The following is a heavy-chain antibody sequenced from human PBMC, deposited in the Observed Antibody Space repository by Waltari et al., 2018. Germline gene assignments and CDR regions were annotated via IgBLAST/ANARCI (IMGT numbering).Heavy chain of an antibody. J-gene: IGHJ4*02. V-gene: IGHV3-73*01. CDR1: GFAFSGSA. Sequence: EVQLLESGGGLVQPGTSLRLSCAASGFAFSGSAIHWVRQSPGKGLEWVGRIRTKGSNYATSYGASLTGRFSISRDDSKNMAYLQMNSLNTDDTAVYYCVSTINGVVQGYWGQGTLVSVSS. D-gene: IGHD3-3*01. CDR3: VSTINGVVQGY. CDR2: IRTKGSNYAT.